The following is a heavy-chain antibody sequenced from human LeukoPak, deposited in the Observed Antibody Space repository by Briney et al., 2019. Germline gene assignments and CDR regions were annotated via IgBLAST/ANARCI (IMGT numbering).Heavy chain of an antibody. J-gene: IGHJ4*02. CDR2: ISSSSSYI. CDR1: GGSISSSS. Sequence: ETLSLTCTVSGGSISSSSYYWGWIRQPPGKGLEWVSSISSSSSYIYYADSVKGRFTISRDNAKNSLYLQMNSLRAEDTAVYYCAREGEDWLLNYWGQGTLVTVSS. D-gene: IGHD3-9*01. CDR3: AREGEDWLLNY. V-gene: IGHV3-21*01.